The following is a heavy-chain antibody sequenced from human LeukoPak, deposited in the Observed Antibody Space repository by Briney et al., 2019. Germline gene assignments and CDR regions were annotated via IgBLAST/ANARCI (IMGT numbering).Heavy chain of an antibody. CDR2: INPNSGGT. CDR3: ARDGYSYGYPDY. CDR1: GYTFTGYY. D-gene: IGHD5-18*01. V-gene: IGHV1-2*02. J-gene: IGHJ4*02. Sequence: ASVKVSCKASGYTFTGYYMHWVRQAPGQGLAWMGWINPNSGGTNYAQKFQGRVTMTRDTSISTAYMELSRLRSDDTAVYYCARDGYSYGYPDYWGQGTLVTVSS.